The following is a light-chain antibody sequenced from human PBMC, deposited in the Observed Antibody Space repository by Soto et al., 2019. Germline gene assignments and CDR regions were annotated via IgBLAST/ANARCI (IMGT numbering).Light chain of an antibody. Sequence: EIVLTQSPCTLSLSQGERATLSCRASQSVSSGYLAWYQQKPGQAPRPLIYGASSRATGIPDRFSGSGSGTDFTLTISRLEPEDFAVYYCQHYGSSPLTFGGGTKVDI. CDR2: GAS. CDR3: QHYGSSPLT. J-gene: IGKJ4*01. CDR1: QSVSSGY. V-gene: IGKV3-20*01.